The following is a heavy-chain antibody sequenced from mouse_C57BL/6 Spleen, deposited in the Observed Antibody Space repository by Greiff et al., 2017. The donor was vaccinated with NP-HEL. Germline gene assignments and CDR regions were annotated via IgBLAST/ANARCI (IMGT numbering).Heavy chain of an antibody. Sequence: VMLVESGAELVKPGASVKISCKASGYAFSSYWMNWVKQRPGKGLEWIGQIYPGDGDTNYNGKFKGKATLTADKSSSTAYMQLSSLTSEDSAVYFCARDRRMGSWGQGTLVTVSA. V-gene: IGHV1-80*01. J-gene: IGHJ3*01. CDR1: GYAFSSYW. D-gene: IGHD2-3*01. CDR3: ARDRRMGS. CDR2: IYPGDGDT.